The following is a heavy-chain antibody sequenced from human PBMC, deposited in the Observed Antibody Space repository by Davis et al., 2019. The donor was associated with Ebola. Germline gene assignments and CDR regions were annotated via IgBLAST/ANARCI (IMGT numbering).Heavy chain of an antibody. CDR1: GGSFSGYY. CDR2: INHSGRT. D-gene: IGHD3-22*01. CDR3: AREGRSGYSNWLDP. V-gene: IGHV4-34*01. Sequence: MPSETLSLTCAVYGGSFSGYYWSWIRQPPGKGLEWIGAINHSGRTNYNPSLKSRVTISVDTSKNQFSLKMSSVTAADTAVHYCAREGRSGYSNWLDPWGQGTLVTVSS. J-gene: IGHJ5*02.